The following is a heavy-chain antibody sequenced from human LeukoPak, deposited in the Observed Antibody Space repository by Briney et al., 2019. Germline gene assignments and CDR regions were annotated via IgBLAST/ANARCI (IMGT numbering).Heavy chain of an antibody. CDR1: GYSISSGYY. J-gene: IGHJ4*02. V-gene: IGHV4-38-2*02. CDR2: IYYTGST. Sequence: PSETLSLTCTVSGYSISSGYYWGWIRQPPGKGLEWIGTIYYTGSTYYNPSLKSRGTISIDTSKNQFSLKLSSVTAADSAVFYCARQNHYETTAYYYPASIDYWGQGTLVTVSS. D-gene: IGHD3-22*01. CDR3: ARQNHYETTAYYYPASIDY.